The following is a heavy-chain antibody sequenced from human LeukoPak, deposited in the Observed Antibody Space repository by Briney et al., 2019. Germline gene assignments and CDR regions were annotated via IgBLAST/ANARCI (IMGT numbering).Heavy chain of an antibody. CDR1: GFTFTNAW. J-gene: IGHJ4*02. V-gene: IGHV3-15*01. CDR2: IKSKTDGETT. D-gene: IGHD3-16*01. CDR3: TTDWNDLGSYAIFDS. Sequence: GGSLRLSCAASGFTFTNAWMSWVRQAPGKGLEWVGRIKSKTDGETTDYAAPVKGRFTVSRDDSKKTLHLQMNSLKTEDTAMYYCTTDWNDLGSYAIFDSWAREPWSPSPQ.